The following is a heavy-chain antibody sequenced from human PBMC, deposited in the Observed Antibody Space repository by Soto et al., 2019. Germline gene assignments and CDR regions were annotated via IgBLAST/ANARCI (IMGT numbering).Heavy chain of an antibody. D-gene: IGHD6-13*01. CDR1: GFTFSSYE. CDR3: ARPASSSWTDAFDI. CDR2: ISSSGSTI. J-gene: IGHJ3*02. Sequence: EVQLVESGGGLVQPGGSLRLSCAASGFTFSSYEMNWVRQAPGKGLEWVSYISSSGSTIYYADSVKGRFTISRDNAKNSLYLQMNSLRAEDTAVYYCARPASSSWTDAFDIWGQGTMVTVSS. V-gene: IGHV3-48*03.